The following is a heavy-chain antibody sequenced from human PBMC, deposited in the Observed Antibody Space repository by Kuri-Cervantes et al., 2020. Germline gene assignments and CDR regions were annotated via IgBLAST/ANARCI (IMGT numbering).Heavy chain of an antibody. CDR2: ISSSSSYI. J-gene: IGHJ4*02. CDR3: ATRLPLNYDILTGPIDY. D-gene: IGHD3-9*01. V-gene: IGHV3-21*01. Sequence: GGSLRLSCAASGFTFSSYSMNWVRQAPGKGLEWVSSISSSSSYIYYADSVKGRFTISRDNAKNSLYLQMNSLRAEDTAVYYCATRLPLNYDILTGPIDYWGQGTLVTVSS. CDR1: GFTFSSYS.